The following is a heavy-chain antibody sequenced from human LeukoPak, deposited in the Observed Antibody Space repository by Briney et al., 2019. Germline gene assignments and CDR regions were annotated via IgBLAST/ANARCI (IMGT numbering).Heavy chain of an antibody. Sequence: GGSLRLSCAASGFTFSNAWLSWVRQAPGKGLEWVGRITSKTDGGAVDYGAPLNGRFTISRDDSKDTLYLQINVLQTEDTAVYYCTTDPLNHCSGGICSNYYYYYVNVWGKGTTVTVSS. D-gene: IGHD2-15*01. CDR2: ITSKTDGGAV. CDR1: GFTFSNAW. J-gene: IGHJ6*03. CDR3: TTDPLNHCSGGICSNYYYYYVNV. V-gene: IGHV3-15*01.